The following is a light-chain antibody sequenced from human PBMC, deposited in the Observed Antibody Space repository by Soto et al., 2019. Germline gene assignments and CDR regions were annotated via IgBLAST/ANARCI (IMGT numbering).Light chain of an antibody. V-gene: IGKV4-1*01. CDR3: QQYYANSPWT. CDR1: QSVIYSSNNKNY. Sequence: DIVMTQSPDSLAVSLGERATINCKSSQSVIYSSNNKNYLAWYQQKPGQPPKLLIYWAATRESGVPDRFSGSGSETDFTLTISSLQAEDVAVYYCQQYYANSPWTFGQGTKVEIK. J-gene: IGKJ1*01. CDR2: WAA.